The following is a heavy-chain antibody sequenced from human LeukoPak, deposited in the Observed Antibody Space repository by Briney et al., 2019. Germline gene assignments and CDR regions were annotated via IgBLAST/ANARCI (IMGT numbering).Heavy chain of an antibody. CDR3: AKLSSIMTAAAS. Sequence: GESLKISCQGSGYRFSNHWIGWVRQKPGKGLEWMGLIFPDDSDTKYGPSLQGQVTFSVDKSINTAYLQWSSLKASDTAIYYCAKLSSIMTAAASWGQGTLVTVSS. CDR2: IFPDDSDT. D-gene: IGHD2-2*01. V-gene: IGHV5-51*01. J-gene: IGHJ5*02. CDR1: GYRFSNHW.